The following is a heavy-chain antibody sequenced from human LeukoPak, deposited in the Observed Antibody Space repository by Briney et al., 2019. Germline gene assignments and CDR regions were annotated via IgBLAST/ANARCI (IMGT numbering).Heavy chain of an antibody. Sequence: EASVKVSCKASGYTFTSYGISWVRQAPGQGLEWMGWISAYNGDTNYAQKLQDRVTMTTDTSTSTAYMELRSLRSDDTAVYYCARDLKGVSYYYYYMDVWGKGTTVTVSS. CDR2: ISAYNGDT. V-gene: IGHV1-18*01. D-gene: IGHD3-16*01. J-gene: IGHJ6*03. CDR3: ARDLKGVSYYYYYMDV. CDR1: GYTFTSYG.